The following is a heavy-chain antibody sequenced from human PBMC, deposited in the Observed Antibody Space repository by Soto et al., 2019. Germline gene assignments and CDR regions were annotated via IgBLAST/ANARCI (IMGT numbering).Heavy chain of an antibody. Sequence: QVQLQESGPGLVKPSETLSLTCTVSGGSISSYYWSWIRQPPGKGLEWIGYIYYSGSTNYNPSLKSRVTISVETSKNQFSLKLSSVTAADTAVYYCARGSLRYFDWLLSPVEYYGMDVWGQGTTVTVSS. CDR1: GGSISSYY. V-gene: IGHV4-59*01. CDR2: IYYSGST. CDR3: ARGSLRYFDWLLSPVEYYGMDV. J-gene: IGHJ6*02. D-gene: IGHD3-9*01.